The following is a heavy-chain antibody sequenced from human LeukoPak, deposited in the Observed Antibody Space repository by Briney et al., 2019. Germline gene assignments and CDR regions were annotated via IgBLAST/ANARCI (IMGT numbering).Heavy chain of an antibody. J-gene: IGHJ4*02. V-gene: IGHV3-23*01. CDR3: ARTYYGSGSYYFDY. CDR2: ISGSGGST. CDR1: GFTFSSYA. Sequence: GGSLRLSCVASGFTFSSYAMSWVRQAPGKGLEWVSVISGSGGSTYYADSVKGRFTISRDNAKNSLYLQMNSLRAEDTAVYYCARTYYGSGSYYFDYRGQGTLVTVSS. D-gene: IGHD3-10*01.